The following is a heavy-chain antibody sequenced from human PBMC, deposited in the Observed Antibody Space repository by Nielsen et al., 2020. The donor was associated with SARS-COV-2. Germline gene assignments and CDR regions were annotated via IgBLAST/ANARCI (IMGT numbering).Heavy chain of an antibody. CDR1: RYTFSSYD. CDR3: ARWSRDGIGMDV. Sequence: ASVNVSCKASRYTFSSYDITWVRQATGQGLEWMGWLNTHSGGTDYAQNFQGRATMTWNTSIGAVYMELSSLRSEDTAVYYCARWSRDGIGMDVWGQGTMVTVSS. D-gene: IGHD3-3*01. V-gene: IGHV1-8*01. CDR2: LNTHSGGT. J-gene: IGHJ6*02.